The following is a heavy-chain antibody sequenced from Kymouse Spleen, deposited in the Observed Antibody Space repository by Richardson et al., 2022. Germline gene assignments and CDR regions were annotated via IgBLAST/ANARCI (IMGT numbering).Heavy chain of an antibody. CDR2: ISSSSSTI. D-gene: IGHD3-10*01. CDR3: ARRYYYGSGSLYYYGMDV. V-gene: IGHV3-48*02. Sequence: EVQLVESGGGLVQPGGSLRLSCAASGFTFSSYSMNWVRQAPGKGLEWVSYISSSSSTIYYADSVKGRFTISRDNAKNSLYLQMNSLRDEDTAVYYCARRYYYGSGSLYYYGMDVWGQGTTVTVSS. CDR1: GFTFSSYS. J-gene: IGHJ6*02.